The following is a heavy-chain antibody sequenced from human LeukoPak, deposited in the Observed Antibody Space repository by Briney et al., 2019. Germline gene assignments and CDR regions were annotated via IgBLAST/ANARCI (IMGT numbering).Heavy chain of an antibody. J-gene: IGHJ4*02. CDR2: IKQDGSEK. Sequence: GGSLRLSCAASGFTFSSYWMSWVRQAPGKGLEGVANIKQDGSEKYYVDSVKGRFTISRDNAKNSLFLQMNSLRAGDTAVYYCARTSKSGSYSPGDYWGQGTLVTVSS. D-gene: IGHD1-26*01. CDR1: GFTFSSYW. CDR3: ARTSKSGSYSPGDY. V-gene: IGHV3-7*01.